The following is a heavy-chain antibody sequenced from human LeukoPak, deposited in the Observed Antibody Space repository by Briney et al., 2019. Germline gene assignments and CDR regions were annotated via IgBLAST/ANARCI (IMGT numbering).Heavy chain of an antibody. Sequence: GGSLRLSRAASGFTFSSYSMNWVRQAPGKGLEWVSSISSSSSYIYYADSVKGRFTISRDNAKNSLYLQMNSLRAEDTAVYYCASGIAAASYNWFDPWGQGTLVTVSS. CDR3: ASGIAAASYNWFDP. CDR1: GFTFSSYS. J-gene: IGHJ5*02. D-gene: IGHD6-13*01. V-gene: IGHV3-21*01. CDR2: ISSSSSYI.